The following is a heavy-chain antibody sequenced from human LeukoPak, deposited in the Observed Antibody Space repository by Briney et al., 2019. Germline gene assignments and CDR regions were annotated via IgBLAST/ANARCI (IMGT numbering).Heavy chain of an antibody. Sequence: SETLSLTCAVYGGSFSGYYWSWIRQPPGKGLEWIGEINHSGSTNYNPSLKSRVTLSVDTSKNQFSLKLSSVTAADTAVYYCARGAVGATGETYYYYYGMDVWGQGTTVTVSS. CDR2: INHSGST. D-gene: IGHD1-26*01. CDR1: GGSFSGYY. V-gene: IGHV4-34*01. CDR3: ARGAVGATGETYYYYYGMDV. J-gene: IGHJ6*02.